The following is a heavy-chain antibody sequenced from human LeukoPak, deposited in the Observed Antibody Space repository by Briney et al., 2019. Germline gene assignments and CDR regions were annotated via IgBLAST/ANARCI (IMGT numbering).Heavy chain of an antibody. J-gene: IGHJ4*02. CDR2: IHYSGST. V-gene: IGHV4-59*01. Sequence: SETLSLTCTVSGGSISNFYWSWIRQSPGKGPEWIGYIHYSGSTNYNPSLKSRVTISVDTSKNQFSLKLSSVTAADTAVYYCARGPNCSGGSCYGPLGYWGQGTLVTVSS. CDR3: ARGPNCSGGSCYGPLGY. D-gene: IGHD2-15*01. CDR1: GGSISNFY.